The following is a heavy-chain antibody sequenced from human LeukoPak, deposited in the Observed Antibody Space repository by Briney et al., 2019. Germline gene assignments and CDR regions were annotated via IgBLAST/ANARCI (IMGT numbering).Heavy chain of an antibody. D-gene: IGHD6-13*01. CDR3: ARVYSSSWYGSYFDY. Sequence: GGSLRLSCAASEFTFSDHYMDWVRQAPGKGLEWVGRIRNKANRYTTEYAASVKGRFIISRDDSKNSLYLEMNSLKTEDTAVYYCARVYSSSWYGSYFDYWGQGALVTVSS. CDR2: IRNKANRYTT. J-gene: IGHJ4*02. CDR1: EFTFSDHY. V-gene: IGHV3-72*01.